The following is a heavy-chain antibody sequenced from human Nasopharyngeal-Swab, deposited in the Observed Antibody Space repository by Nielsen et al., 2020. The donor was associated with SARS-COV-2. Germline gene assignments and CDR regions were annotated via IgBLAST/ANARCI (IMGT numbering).Heavy chain of an antibody. J-gene: IGHJ6*02. V-gene: IGHV5-51*01. Sequence: GGSLRLSCKGSGYSFTTYWIGWVRQMPGKGLEWMGIIYPGDSNTRYSPSFHGQVTISVDKYSSTAYLQWSSLKASDTAIYYCARPMRPMGHYYFGMDVWGQGTTVTVSS. CDR3: ARPMRPMGHYYFGMDV. D-gene: IGHD1-26*01. CDR1: GYSFTTYW. CDR2: IYPGDSNT.